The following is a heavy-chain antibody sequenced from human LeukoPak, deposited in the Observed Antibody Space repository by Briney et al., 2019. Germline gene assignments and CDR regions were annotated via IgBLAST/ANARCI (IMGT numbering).Heavy chain of an antibody. CDR2: IFYSGSA. Sequence: SQTLSLTCTVSGGSISSGDYYWNWIRQHPEKSLEWIGYIFYSGSAYYNPSLKSRVTISVDTSKNQFSLKLSSVTAADTAVYYCARRSAGATHFDYWGQGTLVTVSS. D-gene: IGHD1-26*01. J-gene: IGHJ4*02. CDR1: GGSISSGDYY. CDR3: ARRSAGATHFDY. V-gene: IGHV4-30-4*08.